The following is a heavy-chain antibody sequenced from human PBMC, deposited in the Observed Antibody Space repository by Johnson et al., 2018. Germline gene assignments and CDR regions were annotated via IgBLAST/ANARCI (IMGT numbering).Heavy chain of an antibody. Sequence: QVQLQESGPGLVKPSETLSLTCTVSGGSISSSSYYWGWIRQPPGKGLEWIGNIYYSGSTYYNPSLKSRVTISVDTSKNQFSLKLSSVTAAETAVYYCAVQYYYYNYMDVWGKGTTVTVS. V-gene: IGHV4-39*07. CDR1: GGSISSSSYY. D-gene: IGHD1-1*01. CDR2: IYYSGST. CDR3: AVQYYYYNYMDV. J-gene: IGHJ6*03.